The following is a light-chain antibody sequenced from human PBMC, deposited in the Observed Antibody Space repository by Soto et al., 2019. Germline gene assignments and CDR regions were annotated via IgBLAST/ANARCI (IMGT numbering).Light chain of an antibody. V-gene: IGLV1-40*01. CDR3: QFYDSSLCGYV. CDR1: SSNIGAGYE. J-gene: IGLJ1*01. CDR2: ENN. Sequence: QSVLTQPPSVSEAPGQRVTISCTGSSSNIGAGYEAHWYQQVPGTAPKLLIYENNNRPSGVPDRFSGSKSGTSASLAITGFQAEDEAEYYCQFYDSSLCGYVFGAGTKLTVL.